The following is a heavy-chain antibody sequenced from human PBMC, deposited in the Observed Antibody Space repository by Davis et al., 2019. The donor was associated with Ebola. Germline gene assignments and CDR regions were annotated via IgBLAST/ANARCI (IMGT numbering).Heavy chain of an antibody. CDR1: GFTFYRYE. J-gene: IGHJ4*02. V-gene: IGHV3-48*03. Sequence: GGSLRLSCAASGFTFYRYEMNWVRQAPGKGLEWVSYISGSATSPFYADSVKGRFTISRDNARDSLYLQMDSLRVEDTAIYYCARDAFSLSRYDTEDHWGQGTLVTVSS. CDR2: ISGSATSP. CDR3: ARDAFSLSRYDTEDH. D-gene: IGHD3-9*01.